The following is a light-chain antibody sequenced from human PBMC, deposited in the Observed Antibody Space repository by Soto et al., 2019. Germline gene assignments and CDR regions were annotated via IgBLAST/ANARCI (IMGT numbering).Light chain of an antibody. CDR1: QSVSSNY. Sequence: EIVLTQSPGTLSLSPGERATLSCRASQSVSSNYLAWYQQKPGQAPRLLIYDASSRATGIPARFSGSGAATDFTLTISSLEPEDFASYYCQQRSDWPWTFGQGTKVEIK. J-gene: IGKJ1*01. CDR2: DAS. V-gene: IGKV3D-20*02. CDR3: QQRSDWPWT.